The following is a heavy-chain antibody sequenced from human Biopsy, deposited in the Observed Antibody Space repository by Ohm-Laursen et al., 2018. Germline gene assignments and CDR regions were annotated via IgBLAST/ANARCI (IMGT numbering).Heavy chain of an antibody. D-gene: IGHD3-22*01. CDR2: VYYSGST. J-gene: IGHJ3*02. V-gene: IGHV4-59*08. CDR3: GRREVVITHDAFDT. Sequence: TLSLTCIVSGGSISSYYWTWIRQPPGKGLEWIGDVYYSGSTNRNPSLKSRVTILVDTSKNQFSLKRNSVTAADTAVYYCGRREVVITHDAFDTWGQGTMVTVSS. CDR1: GGSISSYY.